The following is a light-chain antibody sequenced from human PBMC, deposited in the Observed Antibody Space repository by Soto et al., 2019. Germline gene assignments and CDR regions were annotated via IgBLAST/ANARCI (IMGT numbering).Light chain of an antibody. V-gene: IGKV3-11*01. J-gene: IGKJ4*01. Sequence: EIVVTQSPATLSLSPAERATLSCRASQSVSSYLAWYQQKPGQSPRLLIYDASNRATGIPARFSGSGSGTDFTLTISSLVPEDFAVYYCQQRSNWQGATFGGGTKVEIK. CDR3: QQRSNWQGAT. CDR1: QSVSSY. CDR2: DAS.